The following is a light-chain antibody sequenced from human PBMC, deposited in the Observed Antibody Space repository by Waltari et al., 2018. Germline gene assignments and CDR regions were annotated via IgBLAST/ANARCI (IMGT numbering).Light chain of an antibody. CDR2: AAS. Sequence: DIQMTQSPSSLSASVGDRVTITCRASQGIDNNLAWYQQRPGKVPKLLIYAASTLQSGVPSRLSGSGFGTDFTLTISSLQPDDVGNYYCQKYGSVPFTFGGGTKGGIK. V-gene: IGKV1-27*01. CDR3: QKYGSVPFT. J-gene: IGKJ4*01. CDR1: QGIDNN.